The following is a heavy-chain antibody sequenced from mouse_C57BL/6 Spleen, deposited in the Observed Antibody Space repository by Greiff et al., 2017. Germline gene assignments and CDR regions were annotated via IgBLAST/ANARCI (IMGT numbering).Heavy chain of an antibody. CDR2: ISSGGSYT. D-gene: IGHD2-1*01. CDR1: GFTFSSYG. J-gene: IGHJ2*01. Sequence: EVKLMESGGDLVKPGGSLKLSCAASGFTFSSYGMSWVRQTPDKRLEWVATISSGGSYTYYPDSVKGRFTISRDNAKNTLYLQMSSLKSEDTAMYYCARHRDYGNYPYYFDYWGQGTTLTVSS. CDR3: ARHRDYGNYPYYFDY. V-gene: IGHV5-6*01.